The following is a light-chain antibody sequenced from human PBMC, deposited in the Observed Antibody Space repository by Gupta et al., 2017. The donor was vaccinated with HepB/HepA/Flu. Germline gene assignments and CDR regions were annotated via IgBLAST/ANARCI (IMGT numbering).Light chain of an antibody. CDR3: STWADSLNGYV. V-gene: IGLV1-44*01. CDR2: SNN. J-gene: IGLJ1*01. Sequence: QSVLPQPPSASGTPGQRVTLSCSGSSSNIGGNSVNWYQQDPGTAPKLLIHSNNERPSGVPDRFSGSKSGASASLAILRLQSEDEADYYCSTWADSLNGYVFGTGTTVTVL. CDR1: SSNIGGNS.